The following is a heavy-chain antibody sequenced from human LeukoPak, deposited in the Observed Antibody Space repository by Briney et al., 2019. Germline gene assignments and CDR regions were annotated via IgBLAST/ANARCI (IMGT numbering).Heavy chain of an antibody. CDR2: ISVSGNT. Sequence: GGSLRLSCAASGFTLSSYAMSWVRQGPGKGLEWVSAISVSGNTYHADSVKGRFTISRDNAKNSLYLQMNSLRAEDTAVYYCARDLGYSGSYFVSSDYWGQGTLVTVSS. V-gene: IGHV3-23*01. J-gene: IGHJ4*02. CDR1: GFTLSSYA. D-gene: IGHD1-26*01. CDR3: ARDLGYSGSYFVSSDY.